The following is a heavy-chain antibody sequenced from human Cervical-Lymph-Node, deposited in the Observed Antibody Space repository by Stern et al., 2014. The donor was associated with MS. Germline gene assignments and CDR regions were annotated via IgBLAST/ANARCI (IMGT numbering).Heavy chain of an antibody. J-gene: IGHJ4*02. V-gene: IGHV2-5*01. CDR1: GFSLATTGAG. Sequence: ESGPTLVKPTQTLTVTCAFSGFSLATTGAGVGWIRQPPGKALEWLAMGYLNDDKGSNPSPKKKLTTTNETSTKQVVLTLTNMDPVDSATYYCAHRPPSGNSLFAYWGQGTLVIVSS. D-gene: IGHD3-10*01. CDR3: AHRPPSGNSLFAY. CDR2: GYLNDDK.